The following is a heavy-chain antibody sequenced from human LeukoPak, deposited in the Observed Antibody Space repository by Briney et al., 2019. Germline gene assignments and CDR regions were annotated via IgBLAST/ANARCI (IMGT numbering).Heavy chain of an antibody. D-gene: IGHD2-2*01. CDR3: AIGSTSPH. CDR2: ISGSGGNT. Sequence: GGSLRLSCAASGFTFSSNAMSWVRQAPGKGLEWVSGISGSGGNTYYADSVKGRFTISRDNSKNTLYVQMNSLRAEDTAVYYCAIGSTSPHWGQGTLVTVSS. J-gene: IGHJ4*02. CDR1: GFTFSSNA. V-gene: IGHV3-23*01.